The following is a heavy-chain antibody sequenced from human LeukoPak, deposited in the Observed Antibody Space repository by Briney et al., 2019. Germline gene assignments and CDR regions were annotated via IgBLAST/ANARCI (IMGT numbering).Heavy chain of an antibody. D-gene: IGHD5-24*01. J-gene: IGHJ4*02. CDR2: FGGSGSTI. V-gene: IGHV3-48*03. CDR1: GFTFSTYE. Sequence: PGGSLRLSCAASGFTFSTYEMNWVRQAPGKGLEWVSYFGGSGSTIYYADSVKGRFTISRDNANNSLYLQMNSLRAEDTAVYYCVRSRWLQLGYFDCWGQGILVTVSS. CDR3: VRSRWLQLGYFDC.